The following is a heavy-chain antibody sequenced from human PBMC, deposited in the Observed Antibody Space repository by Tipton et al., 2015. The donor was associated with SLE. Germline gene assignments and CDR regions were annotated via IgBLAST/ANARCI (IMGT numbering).Heavy chain of an antibody. V-gene: IGHV4-39*07. D-gene: IGHD6-13*01. CDR3: ARSKQQLVLRAFDI. Sequence: TLSLTCTVSGGSISSSSYYWGWIRQPPGKGLEWIGSIYYSGSTYYNPSLKSRVTISVDTSKNQFSLKLSSVTAADTAVYYCARSKQQLVLRAFDIWGQGTMVTVSS. J-gene: IGHJ3*02. CDR1: GGSISSSSYY. CDR2: IYYSGST.